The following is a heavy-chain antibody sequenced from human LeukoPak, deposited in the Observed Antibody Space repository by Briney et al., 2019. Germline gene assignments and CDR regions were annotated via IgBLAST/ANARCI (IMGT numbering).Heavy chain of an antibody. D-gene: IGHD6-13*01. Sequence: GGSLRLSCAASGFTFSSYAMSWVRQAPGKRLEWVSVIYSGGATSYADSVKGRFTISRDTSKNTLYLQMNSLRAEDTAVYYCARSYSSSWLFDYWGQGTLVTVSS. V-gene: IGHV3-53*01. CDR2: IYSGGAT. J-gene: IGHJ4*02. CDR1: GFTFSSYA. CDR3: ARSYSSSWLFDY.